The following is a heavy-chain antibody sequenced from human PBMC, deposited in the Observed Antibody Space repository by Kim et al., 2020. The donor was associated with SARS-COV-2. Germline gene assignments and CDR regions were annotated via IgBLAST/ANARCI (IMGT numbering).Heavy chain of an antibody. V-gene: IGHV3-33*01. CDR2: IWYGGSNK. CDR1: GFTFSSYG. Sequence: GGSLRLSCAASGFTFSSYGMHWVRQAPGKGLEWVAVIWYGGSNKYYADSVKGRFTISRDNSKNTLYLQMNSLRAEDTAVYYCAGSSGWYSWFDPWGQGTLVTVSS. CDR3: AGSSGWYSWFDP. D-gene: IGHD6-19*01. J-gene: IGHJ5*02.